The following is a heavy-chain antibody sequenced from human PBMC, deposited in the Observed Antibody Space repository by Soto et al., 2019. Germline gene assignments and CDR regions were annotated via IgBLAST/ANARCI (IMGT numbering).Heavy chain of an antibody. V-gene: IGHV3-74*01. Sequence: GGSLRLSCATSGLTFTRYWMHWVRQVPGKGLVWVSHINIDGSDTNYADSVKGRFTISRDNAKDTVYLQMNSLRAEDTAVYYCASLTTLATYLDLWGRGILVTVSS. CDR2: INIDGSDT. CDR3: ASLTTLATYLDL. D-gene: IGHD3-16*01. J-gene: IGHJ2*01. CDR1: GLTFTRYW.